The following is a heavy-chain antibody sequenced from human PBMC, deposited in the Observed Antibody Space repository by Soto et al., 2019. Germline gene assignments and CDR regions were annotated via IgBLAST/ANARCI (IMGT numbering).Heavy chain of an antibody. CDR1: GGSISSYY. CDR3: ARYRWLAPFDN. V-gene: IGHV4-59*08. CDR2: VHDSGTT. J-gene: IGHJ4*02. Sequence: QVQLQESGPGLVKPSETLSLTCTVSGGSISSYYWSWIRQPPGKGLEWIGHVHDSGTTDYNPSLKSRVTISVATSKSRFSLKLRSVTAADTAVYYCARYRWLAPFDNWGQGTLVTVSS. D-gene: IGHD6-19*01.